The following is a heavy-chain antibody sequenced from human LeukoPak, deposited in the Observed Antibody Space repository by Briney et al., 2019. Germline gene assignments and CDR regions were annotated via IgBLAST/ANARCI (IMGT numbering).Heavy chain of an antibody. Sequence: PGRSLRLSCAASGFTFSSYGMHWVRQAPGKGLEWVAVISYDGSNKYYADSVKGRFTISRDNSKNTLYLQMNSLRAEDTAVYYCAKSYGDYVYYYYYGMDVWSQGTTVTVSS. CDR2: ISYDGSNK. CDR3: AKSYGDYVYYYYYGMDV. V-gene: IGHV3-30*18. J-gene: IGHJ6*02. D-gene: IGHD4-17*01. CDR1: GFTFSSYG.